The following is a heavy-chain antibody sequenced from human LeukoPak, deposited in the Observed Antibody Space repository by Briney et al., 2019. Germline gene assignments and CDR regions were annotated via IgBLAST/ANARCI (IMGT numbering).Heavy chain of an antibody. CDR1: GFTFSSYA. CDR3: VRSCSSNSCYGKFDS. Sequence: GGSLRLSCAASGFTFSSYAMTWVRQAPGKGLEWVSTISGSGGSTYYADSVKGRFTISRDYAKNTLYLEMNSLRAEDTAVYYCVRSCSSNSCYGKFDSWGQGTLVTVSS. CDR2: ISGSGGST. V-gene: IGHV3-23*01. J-gene: IGHJ4*02. D-gene: IGHD2-2*01.